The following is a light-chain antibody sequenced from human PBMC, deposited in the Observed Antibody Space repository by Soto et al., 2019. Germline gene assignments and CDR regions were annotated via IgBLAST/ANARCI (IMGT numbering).Light chain of an antibody. CDR2: DAS. CDR3: QQRSNWIT. CDR1: QSLRSS. Sequence: ETMMTQSPDTLSVSLGERATLSCRASQSLRSSLAWYQQKPGQAPRLLIYDASNRATGIPARFSGSGSGTDFTLTISSLEPEDFAVYYCQQRSNWITFGQGTRLEIK. J-gene: IGKJ5*01. V-gene: IGKV3-11*01.